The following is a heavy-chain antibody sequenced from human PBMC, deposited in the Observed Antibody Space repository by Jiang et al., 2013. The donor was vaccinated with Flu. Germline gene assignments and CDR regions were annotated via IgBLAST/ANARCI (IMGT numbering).Heavy chain of an antibody. D-gene: IGHD6-19*01. Sequence: QLLESGGGLVQPGRSLRLSCAASGFTFDDYAMHWVRQAPGKGLEWVSGISWNSGSIGYADSVKGRFTISRDNAKNSLYLQMNSLRADDTAFYYCAKGTGWYGGYFDYWGQGTLVTVSS. CDR3: AKGTGWYGGYFDY. CDR2: ISWNSGSI. V-gene: IGHV3-9*01. CDR1: GFTFDDYA. J-gene: IGHJ4*02.